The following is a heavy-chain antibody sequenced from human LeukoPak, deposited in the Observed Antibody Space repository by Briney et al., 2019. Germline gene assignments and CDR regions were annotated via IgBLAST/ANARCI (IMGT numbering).Heavy chain of an antibody. Sequence: PSQTLSLTCTVSGGSISSGGYYWSWIRQHPGKGLEWIGYIYYSGSTYYNPSLKSRVTISVDTSKNQFSLKLSSVTAADTAVYYCARDRAYPRGLVVAATGIDSWGQGTLVTVSS. CDR3: ARDRAYPRGLVVAATGIDS. J-gene: IGHJ5*01. CDR1: GGSISSGGYY. D-gene: IGHD2-15*01. V-gene: IGHV4-31*03. CDR2: IYYSGST.